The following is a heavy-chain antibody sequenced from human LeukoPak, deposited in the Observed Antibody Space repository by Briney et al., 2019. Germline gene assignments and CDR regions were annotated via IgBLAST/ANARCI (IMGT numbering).Heavy chain of an antibody. CDR2: ISSSSSYI. D-gene: IGHD6-19*01. CDR3: ASPFRYSSVH. J-gene: IGHJ4*02. V-gene: IGHV3-21*01. CDR1: GFTFSSYS. Sequence: NPGGSLRLSCAASGFTFSSYSMNWDRQAPGRGLEWVSSISSSSSYIYYADSVKGRFTISRDNAKNSLYLQMNSLRAEDTAVYYCASPFRYSSVHWGQGTLVTVSS.